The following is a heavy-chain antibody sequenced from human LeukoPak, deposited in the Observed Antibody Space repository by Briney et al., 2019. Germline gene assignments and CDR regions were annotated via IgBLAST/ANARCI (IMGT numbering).Heavy chain of an antibody. Sequence: SGPTLVKPTQTLTLTCTLSGFSLSTNGVGVGWIRQPPGKALEWLALIYWDDDKRFSPSLKSRLTITKDTSKNQAVLTMTNMDPVDTATYYCAHRPSSTWHFDYWGQGTLVTVSS. CDR1: GFSLSTNGVG. CDR3: AHRPSSTWHFDY. V-gene: IGHV2-5*02. D-gene: IGHD6-13*01. CDR2: IYWDDDK. J-gene: IGHJ4*02.